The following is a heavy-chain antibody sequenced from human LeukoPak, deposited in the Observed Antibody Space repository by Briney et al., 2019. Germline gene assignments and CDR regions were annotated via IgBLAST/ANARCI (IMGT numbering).Heavy chain of an antibody. Sequence: SETLSLTCTVSGGSISSYYWSWIRQPPGKGLEWIGYIYYSGSTNYNPSLKSRVTISVDTSKNQFSLKLSSATAADTAVYYCARQLDYGDYVRAFDIWGQGTMVTVSS. D-gene: IGHD4-17*01. J-gene: IGHJ3*02. V-gene: IGHV4-59*08. CDR2: IYYSGST. CDR1: GGSISSYY. CDR3: ARQLDYGDYVRAFDI.